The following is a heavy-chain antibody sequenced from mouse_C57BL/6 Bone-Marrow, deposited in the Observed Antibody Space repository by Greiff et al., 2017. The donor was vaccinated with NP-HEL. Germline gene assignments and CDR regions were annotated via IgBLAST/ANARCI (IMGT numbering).Heavy chain of an antibody. D-gene: IGHD6-5*01. CDR3: GRGLSDSAV. CDR1: GYTFTDYN. J-gene: IGHJ4*01. Sequence: EVHLVESGPELVKPGASVKISCKASGYTFTDYNMHWVKQSHGKSLEWIGDINPYNGGTNYNQKFKGKTTLTVDKSSSTAYMKLRSLTSEDASVYYYGRGLSDSAVWGQGTSVTVSS. CDR2: INPYNGGT. V-gene: IGHV1-18*01.